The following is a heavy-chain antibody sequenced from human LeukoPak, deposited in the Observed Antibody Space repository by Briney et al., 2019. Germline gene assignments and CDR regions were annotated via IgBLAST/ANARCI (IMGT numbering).Heavy chain of an antibody. Sequence: PGGSLRLSRAASGFTFSSYWMHWVRQAPGKGLEWVASIWYDGSNKYYTDSVKGRFTISRDDPKNTLYLQMNSLRAEDTAVYYCARESLATDVATIKRDVFDIWGQGTMVTVSS. CDR3: ARESLATDVATIKRDVFDI. CDR1: GFTFSSYW. D-gene: IGHD5-12*01. V-gene: IGHV3-33*08. CDR2: IWYDGSNK. J-gene: IGHJ3*02.